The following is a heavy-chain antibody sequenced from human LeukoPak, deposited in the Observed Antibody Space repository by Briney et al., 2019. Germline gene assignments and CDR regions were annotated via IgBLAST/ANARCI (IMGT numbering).Heavy chain of an antibody. V-gene: IGHV4-30-2*01. Sequence: SETLSLTCAVSGGSISSGGYSWSWIRQPPGKGLEWIGYIHHSGSTYYNPSLKSRVTISVDRSKNQFSLKLSSVTAADTAVYYCARDPGSSGWYDYWGQGTLVTVSS. CDR1: GGSISSGGYS. CDR2: IHHSGST. D-gene: IGHD6-19*01. J-gene: IGHJ4*02. CDR3: ARDPGSSGWYDY.